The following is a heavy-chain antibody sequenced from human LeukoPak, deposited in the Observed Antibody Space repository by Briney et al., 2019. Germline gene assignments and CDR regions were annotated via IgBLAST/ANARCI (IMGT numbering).Heavy chain of an antibody. V-gene: IGHV4-30-4*08. Sequence: MSSETLSLTCTVSGGSISSTDYYWSWIRQPPGKGLEWIGYIYYSGRTYYNPSLKSRVTISVDTSKNQFSLKLSSVTAADTAVYYCARAQSVVVFATGGGYSDLGGRGPLVTVP. CDR2: IYYSGRT. J-gene: IGHJ2*01. D-gene: IGHD2-21*01. CDR1: GGSISSTDYY. CDR3: ARAQSVVVFATGGGYSDL.